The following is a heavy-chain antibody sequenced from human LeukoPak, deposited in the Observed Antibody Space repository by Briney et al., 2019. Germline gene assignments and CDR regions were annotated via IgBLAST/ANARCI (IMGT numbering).Heavy chain of an antibody. Sequence: ASVKVSCKASGYTFTDFGISWVRQAPGQRLEWMGWINAGNGDTKYSQKFQGRVTITRDTSATTAYMELSSLRSEDTAVYYCTRGTGCTGGSCSYYGMDVWGQGTTVTVSS. CDR3: TRGTGCTGGSCSYYGMDV. J-gene: IGHJ6*02. CDR2: INAGNGDT. CDR1: GYTFTDFG. D-gene: IGHD2-15*01. V-gene: IGHV1-3*01.